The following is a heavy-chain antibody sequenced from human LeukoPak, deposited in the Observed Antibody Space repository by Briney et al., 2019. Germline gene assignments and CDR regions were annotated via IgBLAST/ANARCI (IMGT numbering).Heavy chain of an antibody. CDR2: ISGSGGST. Sequence: GGSLRLSCAASGFTFSSYAMSWVRQAPGKGLEWVSAISGSGGSTYYADSVKGRFTISRDNSKNTLYLQMNSLRAEDTALYYCAKTRPYSYGPYYFDYWGQGTLVTVSS. CDR1: GFTFSSYA. V-gene: IGHV3-23*01. D-gene: IGHD5-18*01. CDR3: AKTRPYSYGPYYFDY. J-gene: IGHJ4*02.